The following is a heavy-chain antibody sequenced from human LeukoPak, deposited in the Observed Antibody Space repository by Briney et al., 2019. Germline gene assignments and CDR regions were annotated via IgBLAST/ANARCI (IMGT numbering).Heavy chain of an antibody. V-gene: IGHV3-30*03. J-gene: IGHJ4*02. CDR3: ARDLRATTSPGSPQY. CDR1: GFTFSSYG. CDR2: ISYDGSNK. D-gene: IGHD1-1*01. Sequence: GGSLRLSCAASGFTFSSYGMHWVRQAPGKGLEWVAVISYDGSNKYYADSVKGRFTISRDNSMNTLYLQMNSLRAEDTAVYYCARDLRATTSPGSPQYWGQGTLVTVSS.